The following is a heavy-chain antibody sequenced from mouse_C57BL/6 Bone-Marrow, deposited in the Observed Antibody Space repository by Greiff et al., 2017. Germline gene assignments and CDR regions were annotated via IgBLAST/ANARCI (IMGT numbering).Heavy chain of an antibody. CDR3: ARLDSNFAMDY. CDR2: IDPSDSYT. J-gene: IGHJ4*01. V-gene: IGHV1-50*01. Sequence: QVQLQQPGAELVKPGASVKLSCKASGYTFTSYWMQWVKQRPGQGLEWIGEIDPSDSYTNYNQKFKGKATLTVDTSSSTAYMQLSSLTSEDSAVYYCARLDSNFAMDYWGQGTSGTVSS. D-gene: IGHD2-5*01. CDR1: GYTFTSYW.